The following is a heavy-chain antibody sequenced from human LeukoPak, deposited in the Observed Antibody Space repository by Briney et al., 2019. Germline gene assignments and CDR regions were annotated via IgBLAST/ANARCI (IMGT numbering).Heavy chain of an antibody. V-gene: IGHV3-23*01. CDR1: GSNFISAD. CDR2: ISGDI. Sequence: GGSLRLSCAVSGSNFISADRHWVRQAPGKGLEWTSGISGDIYYADSVKGRFTIARDNSKNTVYLQMNSLRGEDTAVYYCASRDRCDGGICYGLSYWGPGTLVTVSS. CDR3: ASRDRCDGGICYGLSY. D-gene: IGHD2-15*01. J-gene: IGHJ4*02.